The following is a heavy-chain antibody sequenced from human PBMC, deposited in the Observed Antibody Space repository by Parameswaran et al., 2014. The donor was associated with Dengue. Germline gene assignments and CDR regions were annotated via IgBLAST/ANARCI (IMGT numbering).Heavy chain of an antibody. Sequence: VRQMPGKGLEWMGVIYAGDSDTRYSPSFQGQVTISVDKSISTAYLQWSSLSASDTAMYYCARRLVMGGYYFDHWGPGTLGTVSS. J-gene: IGHJ4*02. D-gene: IGHD3-22*01. CDR2: IYAGDSDT. V-gene: IGHV5-51*01. CDR3: ARRLVMGGYYFDH.